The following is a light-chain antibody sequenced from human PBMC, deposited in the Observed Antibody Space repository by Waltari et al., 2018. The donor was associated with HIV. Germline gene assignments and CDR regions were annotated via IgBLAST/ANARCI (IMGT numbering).Light chain of an antibody. J-gene: IGKJ1*01. CDR3: QQYGSSPR. CDR2: GAS. Sequence: EAVLTQSPGTLSLSPGERATLSGRARQNISSNYLVWYQKKAGQAPRPLLYGASSRATGIPDRFSGSGSGTDFTLTISRLEPEDFAVYYCQQYGSSPRFGQGTKVEIK. CDR1: QNISSNY. V-gene: IGKV3-20*01.